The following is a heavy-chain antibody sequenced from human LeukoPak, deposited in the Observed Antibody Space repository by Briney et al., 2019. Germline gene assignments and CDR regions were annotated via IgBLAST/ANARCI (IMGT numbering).Heavy chain of an antibody. CDR1: GGPFSGYY. CDR2: INHSGST. Sequence: SETLSLTCAVYGGPFSGYYWSWIRQPPGKGLEWIGEINHSGSTNYNPSLKSRVTISVDTSKNQFSLKLSSVTAADTAVYHCARSPSTYYYDSSGPEDAFDIWGQGTMVTVSS. J-gene: IGHJ3*02. D-gene: IGHD3-22*01. V-gene: IGHV4-34*01. CDR3: ARSPSTYYYDSSGPEDAFDI.